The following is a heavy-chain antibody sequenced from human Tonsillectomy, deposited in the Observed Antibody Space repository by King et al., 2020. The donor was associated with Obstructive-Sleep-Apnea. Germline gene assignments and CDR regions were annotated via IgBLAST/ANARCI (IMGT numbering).Heavy chain of an antibody. V-gene: IGHV3-23*04. D-gene: IGHD3-22*01. Sequence: VQLVESGGGLVQPGGSLRLSCAASGFTFSSYAMSWVRQAPGEGLEWVSSISGRGGSTYYADSVKGRFTISRDNSKNTLYLQMNSLRAEDTAVYYCAKAVTSGYYYSFQSPYYFDYWGQGTLVTVSS. CDR1: GFTFSSYA. CDR3: AKAVTSGYYYSFQSPYYFDY. J-gene: IGHJ4*02. CDR2: ISGRGGST.